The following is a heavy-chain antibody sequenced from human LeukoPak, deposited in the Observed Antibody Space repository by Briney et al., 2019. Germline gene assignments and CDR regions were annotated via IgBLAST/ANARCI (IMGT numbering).Heavy chain of an antibody. J-gene: IGHJ6*02. CDR3: ARDHEIYWEGMDV. CDR2: ISSSSTI. Sequence: PGGSLRLSCAASGFTFSSYSMNWVRQAPGKGLEWVSYISSSSTIYYADSVKGRFTISRDNAKNSLYLQMNSLRDEDTAVYYCARDHEIYWEGMDVWGQGTTVTVSS. V-gene: IGHV3-48*02. D-gene: IGHD1-26*01. CDR1: GFTFSSYS.